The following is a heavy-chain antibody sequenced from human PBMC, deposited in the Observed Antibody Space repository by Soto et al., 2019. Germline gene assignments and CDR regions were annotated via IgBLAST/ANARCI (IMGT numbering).Heavy chain of an antibody. D-gene: IGHD2-8*01. CDR1: GDTFTTNS. V-gene: IGHV1-69*06. CDR2: IIPVVGTT. Sequence: QVQLVQSRAEVKKPGSSVKVSCKASGDTFTTNSLNWVRQASGQGLEWMGGIIPVVGTTKYAQKYQDRVTITGDKSTNRAYMELSSLRSDDTAVYYCARGLLYATTYFDYWGQGTPVTVSS. CDR3: ARGLLYATTYFDY. J-gene: IGHJ4*02.